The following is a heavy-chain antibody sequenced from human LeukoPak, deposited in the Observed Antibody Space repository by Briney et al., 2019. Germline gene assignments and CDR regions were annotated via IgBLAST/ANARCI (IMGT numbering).Heavy chain of an antibody. Sequence: PGGSLRLSCAASGFTFSSYGMHWVRQAPGKGLEWVAFIRYDGSNKYYADSVKGRFTISRDNSKNTLYLQMNSLRAEDTAVYYCANGFGYYYDSSGYYPFEYFDYWGQGTLVTVSS. J-gene: IGHJ4*02. V-gene: IGHV3-30*02. CDR1: GFTFSSYG. CDR3: ANGFGYYYDSSGYYPFEYFDY. CDR2: IRYDGSNK. D-gene: IGHD3-22*01.